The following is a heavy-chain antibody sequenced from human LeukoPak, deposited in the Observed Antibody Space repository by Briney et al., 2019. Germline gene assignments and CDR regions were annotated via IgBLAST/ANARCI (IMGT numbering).Heavy chain of an antibody. CDR3: AAGYYFGDC. D-gene: IGHD3-22*01. CDR1: GFTFSSYG. J-gene: IGHJ4*02. CDR2: ISHDGSNK. V-gene: IGHV3-30*03. Sequence: GGSLRLSCAASGFTFSSYGMHWVRQAPGKGLEWVATISHDGSNKYYADSVKGRFTISRDNSKNTLYLQMNSLRAEDTAVYYCAAGYYFGDCRGQGTLVTVSS.